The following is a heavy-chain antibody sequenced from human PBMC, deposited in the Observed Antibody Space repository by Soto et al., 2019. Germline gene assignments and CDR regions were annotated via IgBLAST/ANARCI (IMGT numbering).Heavy chain of an antibody. D-gene: IGHD3-10*01. J-gene: IGHJ4*02. V-gene: IGHV1-8*01. CDR2: INPNSGNI. CDR1: GNTFTSYD. Sequence: ASVKVSCKASGNTFTSYDINWVRQATGHGLEWMGWINPNSGNIGYAQKFQGRVTMTRDTAMRTAYMEVSRLRSDDTAVYYCARGRASGSYYLLDYWGQGTLVTVSS. CDR3: ARGRASGSYYLLDY.